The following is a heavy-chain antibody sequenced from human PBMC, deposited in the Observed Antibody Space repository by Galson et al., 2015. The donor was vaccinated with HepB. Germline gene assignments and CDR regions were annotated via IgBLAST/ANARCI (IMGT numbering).Heavy chain of an antibody. CDR3: ARTANYDPGNYHNVWFNP. CDR2: VNTNTGNP. D-gene: IGHD3-10*01. Sequence: SVKVSCKASGYVFTDYGINWVRQAPGQGVEWIGWVNTNTGNPTYAQDFAGRFVFSLDTSVSTTYVQITSLKADDTAVYYCARTANYDPGNYHNVWFNPWGQGTLVTVSS. J-gene: IGHJ5*02. CDR1: GYVFTDYG. V-gene: IGHV7-4-1*02.